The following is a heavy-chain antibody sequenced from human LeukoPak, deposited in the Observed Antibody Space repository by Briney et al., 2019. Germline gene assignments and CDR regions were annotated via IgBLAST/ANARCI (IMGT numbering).Heavy chain of an antibody. V-gene: IGHV4-39*01. Sequence: PSETLSLTCTVSGDSIGSSTYDWAWIRQPPGEGLEWIGSVYYTGSTHYIPSLKSRVTISLDTSKNQFSPKMSSVTAADTAVYYCATQAAGGPLEFWGQGTLATVSS. CDR1: GDSIGSSTYD. CDR3: ATQAAGGPLEF. J-gene: IGHJ4*02. CDR2: VYYTGST. D-gene: IGHD2-15*01.